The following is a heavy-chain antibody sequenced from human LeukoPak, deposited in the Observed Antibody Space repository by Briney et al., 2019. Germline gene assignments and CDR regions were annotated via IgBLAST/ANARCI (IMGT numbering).Heavy chain of an antibody. CDR3: ARELRQNYYDSSGFDY. Sequence: GGSLRLSCAASGFTFSSYAMHWVRQAPGKGLEGVAVISYDGSNKYYADSVKGRFTISRDNSKNTLYLQMNSLRAEDTAVYYCARELRQNYYDSSGFDYWGQGTLVTVSS. V-gene: IGHV3-30*04. CDR2: ISYDGSNK. CDR1: GFTFSSYA. D-gene: IGHD3-22*01. J-gene: IGHJ4*02.